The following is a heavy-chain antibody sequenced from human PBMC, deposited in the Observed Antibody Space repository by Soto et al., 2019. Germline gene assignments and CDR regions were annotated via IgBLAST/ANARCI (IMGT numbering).Heavy chain of an antibody. CDR1: GFSFTGYW. CDR2: INGNGSST. Sequence: EVQLVESGGGLVQPGGSLRPPCETSGFSFTGYWITWVRKVPGKGLVWVSHINGNGSSTNYANSVKGRFTISGDYAKNTLYLQMNSLRVEDTAVYYCARGGAYIYGPQYDWGQGTLVTVSS. D-gene: IGHD5-18*01. J-gene: IGHJ4*02. CDR3: ARGGAYIYGPQYD. V-gene: IGHV3-74*01.